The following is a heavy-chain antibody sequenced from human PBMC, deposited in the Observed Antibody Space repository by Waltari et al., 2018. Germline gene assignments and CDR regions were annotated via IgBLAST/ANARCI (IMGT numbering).Heavy chain of an antibody. CDR2: VNGRGRS. CDR3: ARDRGRGLYLDT. J-gene: IGHJ5*02. V-gene: IGHV4-4*02. D-gene: IGHD2-15*01. Sequence: QLQLQESGPGLVKPSGTLSLSCAVSGDSVSSTYWWSWVRQSPQKGLVWIGQVNGRGRSNYNPSFGTRVTTSLDTSNNQFSLTLTSATAADTAVYYCARDRGRGLYLDTWGPGTLVTVSP. CDR1: GDSVSSTYW.